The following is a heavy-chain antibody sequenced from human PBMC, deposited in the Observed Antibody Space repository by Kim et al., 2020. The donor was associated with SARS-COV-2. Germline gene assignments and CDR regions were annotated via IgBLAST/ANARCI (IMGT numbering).Heavy chain of an antibody. CDR3: ASHSGRGGAADFDY. V-gene: IGHV4-38-2*02. CDR1: GYSISSGYY. J-gene: IGHJ4*02. D-gene: IGHD3-16*01. CDR2: IYHSGST. Sequence: SETLSLTCTVSGYSISSGYYWGWIRQPPGKGLEWIGSIYHSGSTYYNPSLKSRVTISVDTSKNQFSLKLSSVTAADTAVYYCASHSGRGGAADFDYWGQG.